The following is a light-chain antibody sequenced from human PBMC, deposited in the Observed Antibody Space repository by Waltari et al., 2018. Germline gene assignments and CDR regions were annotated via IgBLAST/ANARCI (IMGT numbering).Light chain of an antibody. CDR1: SSAVGAYNF. Sequence: QSALTQPASVSGSPGQSITISCTGTSSAVGAYNFVSWYQQHPGKAPKLMIYDVTNRPSGVSNRFSGSKSGNTASLTLSGLQAEDEADYYCSSYTSSSTVVFGGGTKLTVL. CDR2: DVT. CDR3: SSYTSSSTVV. V-gene: IGLV2-14*03. J-gene: IGLJ2*01.